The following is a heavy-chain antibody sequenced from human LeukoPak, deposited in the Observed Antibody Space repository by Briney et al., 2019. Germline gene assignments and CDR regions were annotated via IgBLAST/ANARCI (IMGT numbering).Heavy chain of an antibody. CDR1: GGSFSGYY. CDR2: IDHSGST. CDR3: ARGRFDP. Sequence: SETLSLTCAVYGGSFSGYYWSWIRQPPGKGLEWIGEIDHSGSTNYNPSLKSRVTISVDTSKNQFSLKLSSVTAADTAVYYCARGRFDPWGQGTLVTVSS. V-gene: IGHV4-34*01. J-gene: IGHJ5*02.